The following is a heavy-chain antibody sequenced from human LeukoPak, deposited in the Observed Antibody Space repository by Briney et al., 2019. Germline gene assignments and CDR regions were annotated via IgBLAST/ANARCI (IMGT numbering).Heavy chain of an antibody. V-gene: IGHV5-51*01. D-gene: IGHD3-22*01. Sequence: GESLKISCKGSGYSFTSYWIGWVRQMPGKGLEWMGIIYPGDSDTRYSPSFQGQVTTSADKSISTAYLQWSSLKASDTAMYYCARPSYYDSSRGDAFDIWGQGTMVAVSS. CDR2: IYPGDSDT. J-gene: IGHJ3*02. CDR3: ARPSYYDSSRGDAFDI. CDR1: GYSFTSYW.